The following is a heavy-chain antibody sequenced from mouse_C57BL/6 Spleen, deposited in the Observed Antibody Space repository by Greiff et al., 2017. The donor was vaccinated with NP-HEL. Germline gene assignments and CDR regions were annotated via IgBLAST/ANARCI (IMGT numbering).Heavy chain of an antibody. V-gene: IGHV5-4*01. Sequence: EVKLVESGGGLVKPGGSLKLSCAASGFTFSSYAMSWVRQTPEKRLEWVATISDGGSYTYYPDNVKGRFTISRDNAKNNLYLQMSHLKSEDTAMYYCAREPSYYDGSRDAMDYWGQGTSVTVSS. CDR1: GFTFSSYA. CDR2: ISDGGSYT. CDR3: AREPSYYDGSRDAMDY. J-gene: IGHJ4*01. D-gene: IGHD1-1*01.